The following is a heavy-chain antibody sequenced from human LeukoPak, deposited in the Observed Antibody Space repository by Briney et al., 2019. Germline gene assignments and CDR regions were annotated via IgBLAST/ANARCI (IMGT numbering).Heavy chain of an antibody. Sequence: GGSLRLSCAASGFTFSSYWMSWVRQAPGKGLEWVANIKQGGSEKFYVDSVKGRFTISRDNSENTLYLQMNSLRAEDTAVYYCARAPYCSGGSCYYYYYGMDVWGQGTTVTVSS. CDR1: GFTFSSYW. D-gene: IGHD2-15*01. J-gene: IGHJ6*02. V-gene: IGHV3-7*01. CDR3: ARAPYCSGGSCYYYYYGMDV. CDR2: IKQGGSEK.